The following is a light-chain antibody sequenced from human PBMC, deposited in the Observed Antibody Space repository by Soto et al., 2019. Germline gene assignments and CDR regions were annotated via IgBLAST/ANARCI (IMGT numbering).Light chain of an antibody. CDR1: QSVSSN. Sequence: EIVMTQYPATLSVSPGERVTLSCRARQSVSSNLAWYQQKPGPAPRLLIYGASTRATGIPARFSGSVSGTEFTLTISSLQSEDFAVYYCQQYNNWPLTFGGGTKVEIK. CDR2: GAS. CDR3: QQYNNWPLT. J-gene: IGKJ4*01. V-gene: IGKV3-15*01.